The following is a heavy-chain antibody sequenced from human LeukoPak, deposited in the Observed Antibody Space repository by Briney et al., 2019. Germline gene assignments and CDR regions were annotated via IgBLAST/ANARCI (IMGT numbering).Heavy chain of an antibody. CDR2: ISYDGTNK. D-gene: IGHD2-15*01. Sequence: GGSLRLSCAASGFTFSTYAMHWVRQAPGKGLEWVAVISYDGTNKYYADSVKGRFTISRDNSKNTLYLQINSLRTEDTAVYYCARAKRCSGGSCYSALSWFDPWGQGTLVTVSS. CDR1: GFTFSTYA. CDR3: ARAKRCSGGSCYSALSWFDP. J-gene: IGHJ5*02. V-gene: IGHV3-30*04.